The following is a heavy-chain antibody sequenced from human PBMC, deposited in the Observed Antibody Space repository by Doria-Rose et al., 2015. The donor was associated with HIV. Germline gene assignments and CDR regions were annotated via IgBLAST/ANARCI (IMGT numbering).Heavy chain of an antibody. D-gene: IGHD6-13*01. Sequence: QVQLVQSGPVLVKPTETLTLTCTVSGVSLSSPGMGVGWIRQPPGKALEWLASIFSDDERSYKTSLKSRLTISRGTSKSQVVLTMTDTDPVDTATYYCARIKSSRWYHKYYFDFWGQGTLVIVSA. V-gene: IGHV2-26*01. CDR3: ARIKSSRWYHKYYFDF. CDR1: GVSLSSPGMG. CDR2: IFSDDER. J-gene: IGHJ4*02.